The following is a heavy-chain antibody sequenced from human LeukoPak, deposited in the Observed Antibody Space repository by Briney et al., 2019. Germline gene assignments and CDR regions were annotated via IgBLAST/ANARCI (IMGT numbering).Heavy chain of an antibody. CDR1: GFTFNNYA. CDR3: AKQFDTTAYSTFGH. CDR2: ISGSGEST. Sequence: GGSLRLSCAASGFTFNNYALTWVRQAPGQGLEWVSGISGSGESTVYADSVKGRFTISRDNSKNTLYLQMNSLRAEGTAIYYCAKQFDTTAYSTFGHWGQGALVTVSS. V-gene: IGHV3-23*01. D-gene: IGHD3/OR15-3a*01. J-gene: IGHJ4*02.